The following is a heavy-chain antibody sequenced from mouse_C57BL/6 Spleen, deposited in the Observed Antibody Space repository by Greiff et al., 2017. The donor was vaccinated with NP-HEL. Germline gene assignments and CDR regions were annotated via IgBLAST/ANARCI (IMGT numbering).Heavy chain of an antibody. CDR1: GYTFTSYW. CDR2: IYPSDSET. V-gene: IGHV1-61*01. Sequence: QVQLQQPGAELVRPGSSVKLSCKASGYTFTSYWMDWVKQRPGQGLEWIGNIYPSDSETHYNQKFKDKATLTVDKSSSTAYMQLSSLTSEDSAVYYCARSYGSSYVRYWYFDVWGTGTTVTVSS. CDR3: ARSYGSSYVRYWYFDV. D-gene: IGHD1-1*01. J-gene: IGHJ1*03.